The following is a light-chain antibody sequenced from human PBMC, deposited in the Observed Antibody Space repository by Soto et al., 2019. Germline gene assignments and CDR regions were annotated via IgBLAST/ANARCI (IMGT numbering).Light chain of an antibody. CDR3: QQYDHLIT. Sequence: DIQMTQSPSSLSASVGDRVTITCQASQDIRNYLNWYQQKPGKAPKLLIYDASNLETGVPSRFNGSGSGTDFTFTISSLQPEDIAAYYCQQYDHLITFGQGTRLEI. CDR1: QDIRNY. J-gene: IGKJ5*01. CDR2: DAS. V-gene: IGKV1-33*01.